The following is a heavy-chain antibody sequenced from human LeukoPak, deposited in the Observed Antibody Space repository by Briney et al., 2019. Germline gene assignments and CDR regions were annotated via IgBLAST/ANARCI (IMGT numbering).Heavy chain of an antibody. CDR1: GYTFTSYY. CDR2: INPSGGST. D-gene: IGHD6-19*01. CDR3: ARDRGSLAVGDLRTSDF. V-gene: IGHV1-46*01. Sequence: ASVKVSCKASGYTFTSYYMHWVRQAPGQGLEWMGIINPSGGSTSYAQKFQGRVTMTRDTSTSTVYVELSSLRSEDTAVYYCARDRGSLAVGDLRTSDFWGQGTLVTVSS. J-gene: IGHJ4*02.